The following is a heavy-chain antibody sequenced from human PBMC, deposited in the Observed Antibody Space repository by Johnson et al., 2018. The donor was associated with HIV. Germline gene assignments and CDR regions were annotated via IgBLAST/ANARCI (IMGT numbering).Heavy chain of an antibody. D-gene: IGHD1-14*01. V-gene: IGHV3-33*06. Sequence: QVQLVESGGGVVQPGRSLRLSCAASGFTFSSYGMHWVRQAPGKGLEWVAVIWYDGSNKYYADSVKGRFTISRDNSKNTLYLQMNSLRAEDTAVYYCAKGGSLTQDAPFDIWCQGTMVTVSS. CDR1: GFTFSSYG. J-gene: IGHJ3*02. CDR2: IWYDGSNK. CDR3: AKGGSLTQDAPFDI.